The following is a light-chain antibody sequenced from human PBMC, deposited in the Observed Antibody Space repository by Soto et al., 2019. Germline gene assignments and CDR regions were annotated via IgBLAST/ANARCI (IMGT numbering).Light chain of an antibody. V-gene: IGLV1-44*01. CDR1: SSNIESNT. Sequence: QSVLTQPPSASGTPGQRVTISCSGSSSNIESNTVNWYQHLPGTAPKLLIHTNNQRPSGVPDRFSGSKSGTAASLAISGLQSEDEADYYCSAWEDSLNGVVFGGGTKLTVL. CDR3: SAWEDSLNGVV. CDR2: TNN. J-gene: IGLJ2*01.